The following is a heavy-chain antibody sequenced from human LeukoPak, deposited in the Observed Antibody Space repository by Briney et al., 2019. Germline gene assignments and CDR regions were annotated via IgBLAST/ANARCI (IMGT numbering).Heavy chain of an antibody. V-gene: IGHV5-51*01. CDR3: ARLYDSSGSYFDQ. CDR1: GYSFTNYW. CDR2: IYPGDSDT. J-gene: IGHJ4*02. D-gene: IGHD3-22*01. Sequence: GESLKISCKGSGYSFTNYWIGWVRQMPGKGLEWMGIIYPGDSDTRYSLSFQGQVTISADKSISTAYLQWSSLKASDTAMYYCARLYDSSGSYFDQWAQGTLVTVPS.